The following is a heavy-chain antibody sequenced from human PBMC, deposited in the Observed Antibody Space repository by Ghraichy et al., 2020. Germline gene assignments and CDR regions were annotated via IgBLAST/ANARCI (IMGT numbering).Heavy chain of an antibody. Sequence: SVKVSCKASGGTFSSYAISWVRQAPGQGLEWMGGIIPIFGTANYAQKFQGRVTITADESTSTAYMELSSLRSEDTAVYYCARDLYSSSPGGWFDPWGQGTLVTVSS. CDR3: ARDLYSSSPGGWFDP. D-gene: IGHD6-13*01. CDR2: IIPIFGTA. V-gene: IGHV1-69*13. J-gene: IGHJ5*02. CDR1: GGTFSSYA.